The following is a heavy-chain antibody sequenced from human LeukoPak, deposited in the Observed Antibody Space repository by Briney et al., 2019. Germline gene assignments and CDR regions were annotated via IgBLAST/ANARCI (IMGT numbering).Heavy chain of an antibody. CDR3: PRVGSSSWYVPNFDY. V-gene: IGHV4-38-2*01. J-gene: IGHJ4*02. Sequence: KPSETLTLTCAASGYTISSGYNWGWIRQPPGKGLELIGSIYHSGSTYYNPSLKSRVTISVDTSKNQFSLKLSSVTAADTAVYYCPRVGSSSWYVPNFDYWGQGTLVTVSS. D-gene: IGHD6-13*01. CDR2: IYHSGST. CDR1: GYTISSGYN.